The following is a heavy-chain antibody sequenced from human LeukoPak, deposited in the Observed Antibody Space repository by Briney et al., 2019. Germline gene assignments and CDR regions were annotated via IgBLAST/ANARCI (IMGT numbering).Heavy chain of an antibody. Sequence: PGGSLRLSCAASGFTFNSYSMNWVRQAPGRGLEWVSYISSTSDTIYYADSVKGRFTISRDNAKNSLYLQMDSLGPEDTAVYYCARDPYSGNYGTYYYYYMDVWGKGTTVTISS. CDR1: GFTFNSYS. CDR3: ARDPYSGNYGTYYYYYMDV. D-gene: IGHD1-26*01. CDR2: ISSTSDTI. J-gene: IGHJ6*03. V-gene: IGHV3-48*04.